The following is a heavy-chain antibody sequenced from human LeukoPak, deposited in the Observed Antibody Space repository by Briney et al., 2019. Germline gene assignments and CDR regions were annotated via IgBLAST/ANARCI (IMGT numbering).Heavy chain of an antibody. CDR1: GGTFSSYA. CDR3: ARDSSKRDYDFWSGYYRFDP. CDR2: INPNSGGT. V-gene: IGHV1-2*06. J-gene: IGHJ5*02. Sequence: ASVKVSCKASGGTFSSYAISWVRQAPGQGLEWVGRINPNSGGTNYAQKFQGRVTMTRDTSISTAYMELSRLRSDDTAVYYCARDSSKRDYDFWSGYYRFDPWGQGTLVTVSS. D-gene: IGHD3-3*01.